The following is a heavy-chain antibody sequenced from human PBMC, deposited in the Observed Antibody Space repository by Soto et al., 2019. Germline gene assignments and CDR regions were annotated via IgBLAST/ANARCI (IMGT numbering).Heavy chain of an antibody. V-gene: IGHV1-8*01. Sequence: QVQLVQSGAEVKKPGASVKVSCKASGYTFTSYDINWVRQATGQGLEWMGWMNPNSGNTGYAQKFQGRVTMARNTSLITAYMELSSLRSEDTAVYYCLWSSYGMDVWGQGTTVTFSS. CDR2: MNPNSGNT. D-gene: IGHD3-16*01. J-gene: IGHJ6*02. CDR3: LWSSYGMDV. CDR1: GYTFTSYD.